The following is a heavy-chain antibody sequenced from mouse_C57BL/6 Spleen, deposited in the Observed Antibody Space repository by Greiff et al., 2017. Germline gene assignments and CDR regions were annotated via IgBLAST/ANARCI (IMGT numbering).Heavy chain of an antibody. CDR1: GYTFTSYW. V-gene: IGHV1-61*01. CDR2: IYPSDSET. Sequence: VQLQQPGAELVRPGSSVKLSCKASGYTFTSYWLDWVKQRPGQGLEWIGNIYPSDSETHYNQKFKDKATLTVDKSSSTAYMQLSSLTSEDSAVYYCARRGTTVVDYWGQGTTLTVSS. D-gene: IGHD1-1*01. CDR3: ARRGTTVVDY. J-gene: IGHJ2*01.